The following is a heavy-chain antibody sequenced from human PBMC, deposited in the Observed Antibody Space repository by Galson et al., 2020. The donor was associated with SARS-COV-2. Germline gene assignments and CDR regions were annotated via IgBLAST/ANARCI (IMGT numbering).Heavy chain of an antibody. Sequence: GGSLRLSCAASGFTFSSYAMHWVRQAPGKGLEWVAVIPYDGSNKYYADSVTCRFTISRDNSKNTLYLQMNSLRPEDTAVYYCARPNSGSYRGYFDYWVQGTLVTVSS. D-gene: IGHD1-26*01. V-gene: IGHV3-30*04. J-gene: IGHJ4*02. CDR1: GFTFSSYA. CDR2: IPYDGSNK. CDR3: ARPNSGSYRGYFDY.